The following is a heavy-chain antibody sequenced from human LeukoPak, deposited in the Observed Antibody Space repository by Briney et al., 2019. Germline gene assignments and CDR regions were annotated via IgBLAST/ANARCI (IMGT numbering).Heavy chain of an antibody. CDR1: GYTLTELS. V-gene: IGHV1-24*01. CDR3: ARDWSGYYINYFDY. D-gene: IGHD3-3*01. Sequence: ASVKVSCKVSGYTLTELSMHWVRQAPGKGLEWMGGFDPEDGETIYAQKFQGRVTITRDTSASTAYMELSSLRSEDTAVYYCARDWSGYYINYFDYWGQGTLVTVSS. CDR2: FDPEDGET. J-gene: IGHJ4*02.